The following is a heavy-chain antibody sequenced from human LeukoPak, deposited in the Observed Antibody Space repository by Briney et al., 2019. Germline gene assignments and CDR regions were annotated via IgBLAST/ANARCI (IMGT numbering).Heavy chain of an antibody. CDR2: ISSTGNTV. CDR3: TKETPQMDV. V-gene: IGHV3-48*03. Sequence: GGSLRLFCAASGFTFSSYEMNWVRQAPGQGLEWVAYISSTGNTVHYAGSVKGRFTISRDNAKNSLYLQMNRLRAEDTAVYYCTKETPQMDVWGKGTTVIVSS. CDR1: GFTFSSYE. J-gene: IGHJ6*04. D-gene: IGHD2-15*01.